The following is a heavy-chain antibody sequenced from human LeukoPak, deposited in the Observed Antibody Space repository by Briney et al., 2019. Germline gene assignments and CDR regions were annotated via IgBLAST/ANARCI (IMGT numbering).Heavy chain of an antibody. Sequence: GASVKVSCKASGYTFTSYYMHWVRQAPGQGLEWMGIINPSGGSTSYAQKFQGRVTMTRDMSTSTVYMELSSLRTEDTAVYYCARGLTMEDSWFDPWGQGTLVTVSS. J-gene: IGHJ5*02. CDR3: ARGLTMEDSWFDP. D-gene: IGHD1-14*01. V-gene: IGHV1-46*01. CDR1: GYTFTSYY. CDR2: INPSGGST.